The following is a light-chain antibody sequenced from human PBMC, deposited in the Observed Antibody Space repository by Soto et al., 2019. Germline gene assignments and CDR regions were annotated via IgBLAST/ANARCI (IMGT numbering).Light chain of an antibody. CDR2: SNN. Sequence: QSVLTQPPSATGTPGQRVTISCSGSTSNIGSNAVDWYQQHPGTAPKVLIYSNNQRPSGVPDRILGSRSGTSASLAITGLQSEDDADYYCATWDDSLKGWVFGGGTKLTVL. J-gene: IGLJ3*02. CDR3: ATWDDSLKGWV. V-gene: IGLV1-44*01. CDR1: TSNIGSNA.